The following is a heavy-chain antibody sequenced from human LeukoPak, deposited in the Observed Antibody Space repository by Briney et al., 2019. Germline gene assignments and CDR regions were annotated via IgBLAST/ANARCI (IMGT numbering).Heavy chain of an antibody. CDR2: ISAYNGNT. CDR3: ARGPRTPDIVVVPAANHDAFDI. Sequence: ASVKVSCKASGYTFTSYGISCVRQAPGQGLEWMGWISAYNGNTNYAQKLQGRVTMTTDTSTSTAYMELRSLRSDNTAVYYCARGPRTPDIVVVPAANHDAFDIWGQGTMVTVSS. D-gene: IGHD2-2*01. CDR1: GYTFTSYG. J-gene: IGHJ3*02. V-gene: IGHV1-18*01.